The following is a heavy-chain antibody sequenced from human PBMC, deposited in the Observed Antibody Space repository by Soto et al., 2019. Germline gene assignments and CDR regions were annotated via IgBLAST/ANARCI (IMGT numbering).Heavy chain of an antibody. J-gene: IGHJ4*02. CDR1: GFSLSTSGVG. D-gene: IGHD3-22*01. CDR3: AHTDRLTYYYDSSGYFDY. Sequence: SGPRLVNPTQTLTLTCTFSGFSLSTSGVGVGWIRQPPGKALEWLALIYWNDDKRYSPSLKSRLTITKDTSKNQVVLTMTNMDPVDTATYYCAHTDRLTYYYDSSGYFDYWGQGTLVTVSS. CDR2: IYWNDDK. V-gene: IGHV2-5*01.